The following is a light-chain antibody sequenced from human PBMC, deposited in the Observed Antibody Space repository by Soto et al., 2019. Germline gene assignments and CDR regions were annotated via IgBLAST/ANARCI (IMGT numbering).Light chain of an antibody. Sequence: QSVLTHPASVSWSPGQSITISCTGTSSDVGGYNYVSWYQQHPGKAPKLMIYEVSNRPSGVSNRFSGSKSGNTASLTISGLQAEDEADYYCSSYTSSSNFYVFGTGTKVTVL. CDR3: SSYTSSSNFYV. CDR1: SSDVGGYNY. CDR2: EVS. V-gene: IGLV2-14*01. J-gene: IGLJ1*01.